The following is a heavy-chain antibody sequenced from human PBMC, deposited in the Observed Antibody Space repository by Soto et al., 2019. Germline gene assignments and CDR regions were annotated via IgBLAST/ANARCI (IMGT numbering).Heavy chain of an antibody. CDR2: INHSGST. J-gene: IGHJ6*02. CDR1: GGSFSGYY. V-gene: IGHV4-34*01. D-gene: IGHD4-17*01. Sequence: SETLSLTCAVYGGSFSGYYWSWIRQPPGKGLEWIGEINHSGSTNYNPSLKSRVTISVDTSKNQFSLKLSSVTAADTAVYYCALGGYGDYYYYYYGMDVWGQGTTVTVSS. CDR3: ALGGYGDYYYYYYGMDV.